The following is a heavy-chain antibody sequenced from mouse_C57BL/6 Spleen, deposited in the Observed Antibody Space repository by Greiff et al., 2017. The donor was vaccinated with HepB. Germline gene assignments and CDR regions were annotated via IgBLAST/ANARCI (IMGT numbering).Heavy chain of an antibody. D-gene: IGHD1-1*01. CDR1: GYTFTDYY. J-gene: IGHJ3*01. CDR3: AREAYYGSRAWFAY. CDR2: INPNNGGT. V-gene: IGHV1-26*01. Sequence: EVQLQQSGPELVKPGASVKISCKASGYTFTDYYMNWVKQSHGKSLEWIGDINPNNGGTSYNQKFKGKAKLTVDKSSSTAYMELRSLTSEDSAVYYCAREAYYGSRAWFAYWGQGTLVTVSA.